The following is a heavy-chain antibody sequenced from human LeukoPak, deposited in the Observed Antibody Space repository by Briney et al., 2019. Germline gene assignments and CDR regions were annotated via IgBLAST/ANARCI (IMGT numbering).Heavy chain of an antibody. CDR3: AKDGRGTITGSTFDY. Sequence: GGSLRLSCAASGFTFSSYWMSWVRQAPGKGLEWVAFVRYDGSKKNYADSVKGRFTISRDNSKTTLYLEMNSLRVEDTAIYYCAKDGRGTITGSTFDYWGQGTLVTVSP. CDR2: VRYDGSKK. J-gene: IGHJ4*02. D-gene: IGHD1-7*01. CDR1: GFTFSSYW. V-gene: IGHV3-30*02.